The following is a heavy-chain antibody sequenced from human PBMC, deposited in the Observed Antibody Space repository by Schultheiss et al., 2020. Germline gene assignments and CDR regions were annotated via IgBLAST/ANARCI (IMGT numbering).Heavy chain of an antibody. V-gene: IGHV1-2*06. D-gene: IGHD6-13*01. Sequence: ASVKVSCKASGYTFTGYYMHWVRQAPGQGLEWMGRINPNSGGTNYAQKFQGRVTMTRDTSISTAYMELSRLRSDDTAVYYCARVEGQQLAIPTLDYWGQGTLVTVSS. J-gene: IGHJ4*02. CDR1: GYTFTGYY. CDR3: ARVEGQQLAIPTLDY. CDR2: INPNSGGT.